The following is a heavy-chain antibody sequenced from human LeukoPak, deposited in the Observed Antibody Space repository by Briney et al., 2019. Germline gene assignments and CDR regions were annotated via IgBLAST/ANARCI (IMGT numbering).Heavy chain of an antibody. J-gene: IGHJ6*03. CDR3: ARDGLSIAAAWGSVYYYYYMDV. CDR1: GGTFSSYA. V-gene: IGHV1-69*05. CDR2: IIPIFGTA. Sequence: GSSVKVSCKASGGTFSSYAISWVRQAPGQGLEWMGGIIPIFGTANYARKFQGRVTITTDESTSTAYMELSSLRSEDTAVYYCARDGLSIAAAWGSVYYYYYMDVWGKGTTVTVSS. D-gene: IGHD6-13*01.